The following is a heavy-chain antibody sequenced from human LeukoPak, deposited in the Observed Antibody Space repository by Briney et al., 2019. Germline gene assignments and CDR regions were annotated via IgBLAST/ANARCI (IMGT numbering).Heavy chain of an antibody. CDR1: GESISGFY. D-gene: IGHD3-3*01. CDR3: AREGRITMFDY. V-gene: IGHV4-59*12. Sequence: PSETLSLTCTVFGESISGFYWTWIRQPPGKGLEWIGYIYYSGSTNYNPSLKSRVTISVDTSKNQISLKLSSVTAADTAVYYCAREGRITMFDYWGQGILVTVSS. CDR2: IYYSGST. J-gene: IGHJ4*02.